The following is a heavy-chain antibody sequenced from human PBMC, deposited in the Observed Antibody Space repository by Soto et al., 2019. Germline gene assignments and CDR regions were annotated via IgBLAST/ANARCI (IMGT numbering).Heavy chain of an antibody. V-gene: IGHV1-69*13. J-gene: IGHJ5*02. CDR2: IKPISDTT. D-gene: IGHD4-4*01. CDR3: ARDPHTVNKLIGVWFDP. CDR1: GDTFVRFT. Sequence: SVKVSCKASGDTFVRFTINWVRQAPGQGLEWMGGIKPISDTTTYAQRFQGRVTFTADASTSTVYMELSSLRSEDTAMYYCARDPHTVNKLIGVWFDPWGQGTLVTVSS.